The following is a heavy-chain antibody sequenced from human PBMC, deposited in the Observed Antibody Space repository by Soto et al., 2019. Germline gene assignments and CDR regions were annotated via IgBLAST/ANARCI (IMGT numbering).Heavy chain of an antibody. CDR1: GGSFSDCC. CDR2: INHRGSS. Sequence: QVQLQQWGAGLLKPSETLSLTCAVYGGSFSDCCWTWVRQPPGKGLVWIAEINHRGSSNYNLSLKSRVATSVYTSKNQFSLRLSSVTAADTAVYYCARGRTSGWTSALDIWGQGTMVTVSS. D-gene: IGHD6-19*01. V-gene: IGHV4-34*01. J-gene: IGHJ3*02. CDR3: ARGRTSGWTSALDI.